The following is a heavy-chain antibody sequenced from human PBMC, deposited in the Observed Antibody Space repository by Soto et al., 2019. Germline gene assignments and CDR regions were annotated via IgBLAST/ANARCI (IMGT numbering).Heavy chain of an antibody. J-gene: IGHJ4*02. V-gene: IGHV1-69*12. D-gene: IGHD2-8*01. CDR1: GGTLSNYG. CDR3: ARDPSLYQSYYFDY. CDR2: ILPVFGTS. Sequence: QLHLVQSGSEVKKPGSSVRVSCKTSGGTLSNYGLSWVRLAPGQELEWMGGILPVFGTSNYAQKFQDRLTITADESTNTAYMDLTSLTSDDTAVYYCARDPSLYQSYYFDYLGQGTLVTVSS.